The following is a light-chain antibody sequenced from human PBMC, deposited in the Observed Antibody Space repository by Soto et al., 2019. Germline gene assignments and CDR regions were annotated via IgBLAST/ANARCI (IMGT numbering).Light chain of an antibody. Sequence: QSALTQPPSASGSPGQSVTISCTGTISDIGTYYYVSWYQQHPGKAPKLIIYEVSERPSGVPDRFSGSKSGNTASLTVSGLQAEDEAHYYCSSYAGTKTLVFSGGTKLTVL. J-gene: IGLJ2*01. V-gene: IGLV2-8*01. CDR1: ISDIGTYYY. CDR2: EVS. CDR3: SSYAGTKTLV.